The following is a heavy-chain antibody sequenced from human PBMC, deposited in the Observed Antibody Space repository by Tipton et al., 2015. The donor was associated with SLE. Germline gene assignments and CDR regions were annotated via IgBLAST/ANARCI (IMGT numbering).Heavy chain of an antibody. D-gene: IGHD2-21*01. J-gene: IGHJ4*02. CDR1: GGSISSSSYY. CDR3: ARHPPPSAYFPFDS. CDR2: IYYSGNT. V-gene: IGHV4-39*01. Sequence: TLSLTCTVSGGSISSSSYYWGWIRQPPGKGLEWIGSIYYSGNTYYNPSLKSRVTISVDKSKNQFSLKLSSVTAADTAVYSCARHPPPSAYFPFDSWGQGTLVTVSS.